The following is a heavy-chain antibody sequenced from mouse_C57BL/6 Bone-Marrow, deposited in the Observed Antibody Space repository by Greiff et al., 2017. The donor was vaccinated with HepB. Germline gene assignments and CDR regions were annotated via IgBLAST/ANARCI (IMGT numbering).Heavy chain of an antibody. CDR3: TTGAYYYGSSYVDYFDY. V-gene: IGHV14-1*01. D-gene: IGHD1-1*01. CDR2: IDPEDGDT. J-gene: IGHJ2*01. Sequence: VQLQQSGAELVRPGASVKLSCTASGFNIKDYYMHWVKQRPEQGLEWIGRIDPEDGDTEYAPKFQGKATMTADTSSNTAYLQLSSLTSEDTAGYYCTTGAYYYGSSYVDYFDYWGQGTTLTVSS. CDR1: GFNIKDYY.